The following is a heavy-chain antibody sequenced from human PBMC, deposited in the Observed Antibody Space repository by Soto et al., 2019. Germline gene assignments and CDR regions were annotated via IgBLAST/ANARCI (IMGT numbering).Heavy chain of an antibody. J-gene: IGHJ6*02. CDR2: SYCTGGI. CDR1: GGSIRSFY. D-gene: IGHD6-19*01. CDR3: ARVGEQWLGGDYYYNGMDV. V-gene: IGHV4-59*01. Sequence: SETLSLTCSVSGGSIRSFYWSWIRQPPGKGLEWIGYSYCTGGIRYNPSLESRVTISVDTSKNQFSLKMSSVTAADTAVYYCARVGEQWLGGDYYYNGMDVWGQGTTVTVSS.